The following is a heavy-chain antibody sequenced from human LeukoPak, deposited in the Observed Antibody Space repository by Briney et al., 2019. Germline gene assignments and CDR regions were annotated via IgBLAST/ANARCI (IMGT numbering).Heavy chain of an antibody. CDR1: GGSISSGSYY. CDR3: AREGSYMDV. Sequence: SQTLSLTCTVSGGSISSGSYYWSWIRQPAGKGLEWIGRIYTSGSTNYNPSLKSRVTISVDTSKNQFSLKLSSVTAADTAVYYCAREGSYMDVWGKGTTVTVSS. CDR2: IYTSGST. V-gene: IGHV4-61*02. D-gene: IGHD1-26*01. J-gene: IGHJ6*03.